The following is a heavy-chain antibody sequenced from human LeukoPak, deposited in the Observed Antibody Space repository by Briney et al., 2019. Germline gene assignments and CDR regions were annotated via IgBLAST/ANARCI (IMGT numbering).Heavy chain of an antibody. D-gene: IGHD3-22*01. CDR3: ARLKYYYDSSGYRAEYFQH. Sequence: ASETLSLTCTVSGGSISSHYWSWIRQPPGKGLEWIGYIYYSGSTNYNPSLKSRVTISVYTSKNQFSLKLSSVTAADTAVYYCARLKYYYDSSGYRAEYFQHWGQGTLVTVSS. CDR1: GGSISSHY. CDR2: IYYSGST. V-gene: IGHV4-59*11. J-gene: IGHJ1*01.